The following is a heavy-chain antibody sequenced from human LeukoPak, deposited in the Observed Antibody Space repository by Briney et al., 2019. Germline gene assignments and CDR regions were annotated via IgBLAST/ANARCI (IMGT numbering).Heavy chain of an antibody. D-gene: IGHD1-7*01. V-gene: IGHV4-59*02. Sequence: SETLSLTCTVSGGSVTDYYWSWIRQSPGKGLEWIGYIYYTGTSYNPSLKSRVAISVDTSKNQFSLKLSSVTAADAAVYYCARGGGTFDYWGQGTLVTVSS. CDR2: IYYTGT. CDR3: ARGGGTFDY. CDR1: GGSVTDYY. J-gene: IGHJ4*02.